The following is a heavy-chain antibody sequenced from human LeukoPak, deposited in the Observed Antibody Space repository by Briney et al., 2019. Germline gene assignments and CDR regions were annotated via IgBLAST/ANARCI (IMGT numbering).Heavy chain of an antibody. D-gene: IGHD3-10*01. J-gene: IGHJ4*02. Sequence: VESLKISCQGSGYSFTNYWIGWVRQMPGKGLEWMGIIYPGDSDTKYSPSFQGQVTISADKSITTAHLRWSSLKASDTAMYYCVMGSYSYYFDSWGQGTLVTVSS. CDR3: VMGSYSYYFDS. CDR1: GYSFTNYW. CDR2: IYPGDSDT. V-gene: IGHV5-51*01.